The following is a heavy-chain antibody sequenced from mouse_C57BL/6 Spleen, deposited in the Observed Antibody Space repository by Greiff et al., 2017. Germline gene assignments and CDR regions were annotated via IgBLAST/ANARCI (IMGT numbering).Heavy chain of an antibody. CDR1: GYTFTDYN. V-gene: IGHV1-18*01. J-gene: IGHJ2*01. Sequence: EVKLLESGPELVKPGASVKIPCKASGYTFTDYNMDWVKQSHGKSLEWIGDINPNNGGTIYNQKFKGKATLTVDKSSSTAYMELRSLTSEDTAVYYCARSPGWLLLYYFDYWGQGTTLTVSS. CDR3: ARSPGWLLLYYFDY. CDR2: INPNNGGT. D-gene: IGHD2-3*01.